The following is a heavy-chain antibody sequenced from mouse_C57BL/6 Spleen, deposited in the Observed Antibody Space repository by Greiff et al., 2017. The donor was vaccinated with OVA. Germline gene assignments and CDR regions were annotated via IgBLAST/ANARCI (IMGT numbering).Heavy chain of an antibody. J-gene: IGHJ4*01. CDR3: AKRDYGYAMDY. V-gene: IGHV2-9*01. CDR1: GFSFTSYG. D-gene: IGHD2-4*01. Sequence: VMLVESGPGLVAPSQCLSITCTVSGFSFTSYGVDWVRQPPGKGLEWLGVIWGGGSTNYNSALMSRLSISKNNSKSQFFLKMNSLQTDDTAMYYCAKRDYGYAMDYWGQGTSVTVSS. CDR2: IWGGGST.